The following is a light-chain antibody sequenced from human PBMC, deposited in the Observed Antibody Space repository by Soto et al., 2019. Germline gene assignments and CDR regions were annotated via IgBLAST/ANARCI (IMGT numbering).Light chain of an antibody. CDR1: QSVTNSF. J-gene: IGKJ2*01. CDR3: HQYGTSPYT. CDR2: GAS. Sequence: EIVLAQSPGTLSLSPGERATLSCRASQSVTNSFLAWYQQKPGQAPRLLIYGASRRATGIPDRFTGSGSGTDFTLTISRLEPEDFAVYYCHQYGTSPYTFGQGTKLEI. V-gene: IGKV3-20*01.